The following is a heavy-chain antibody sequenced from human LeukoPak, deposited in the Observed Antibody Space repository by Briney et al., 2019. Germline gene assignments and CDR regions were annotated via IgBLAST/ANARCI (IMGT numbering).Heavy chain of an antibody. CDR3: ARQFRHPDAFDI. Sequence: SETLSLTCTVSGGSISSSSYYWGWIRQPPGKGLEWIGSIYYSGSTYYNPSLKSRVTISVDTSKNQFSLKLSSVTAADTAVYYCARQFRHPDAFDIWGQGTMVTVSS. J-gene: IGHJ3*02. CDR2: IYYSGST. CDR1: GGSISSSSYY. V-gene: IGHV4-39*07.